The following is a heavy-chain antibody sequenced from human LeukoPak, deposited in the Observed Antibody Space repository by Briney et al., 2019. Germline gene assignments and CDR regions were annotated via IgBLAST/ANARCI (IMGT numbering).Heavy chain of an antibody. CDR2: IGGSGTRT. Sequence: GGSLRLSCSASGFTFTTYGMNWVRQAPGKGLEWVSGIGGSGTRTYYADSVKGRFTISRDNSKNTLYLQMNSLRAEDTAVYYCAREPAIYGRNYFDYWGQGTLVTVSS. V-gene: IGHV3-23*01. J-gene: IGHJ4*02. D-gene: IGHD4-23*01. CDR1: GFTFTTYG. CDR3: AREPAIYGRNYFDY.